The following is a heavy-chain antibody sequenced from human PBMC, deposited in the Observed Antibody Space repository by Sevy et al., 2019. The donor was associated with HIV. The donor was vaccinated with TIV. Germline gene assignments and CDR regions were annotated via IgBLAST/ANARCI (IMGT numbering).Heavy chain of an antibody. V-gene: IGHV4-4*02. CDR3: ARTTNWGDYYYYGMDV. CDR2: IYHGGST. J-gene: IGHJ6*02. Sequence: SETLSLTCAVSGGSISSSNWWSWVRQPPGKGLEWIGEIYHGGSTNYNPSLKSRVTISVDKSKNQFSRRLSSVTAADTAVYYCARTTNWGDYYYYGMDVWGQGTTVTVSS. CDR1: GGSISSSNW. D-gene: IGHD7-27*01.